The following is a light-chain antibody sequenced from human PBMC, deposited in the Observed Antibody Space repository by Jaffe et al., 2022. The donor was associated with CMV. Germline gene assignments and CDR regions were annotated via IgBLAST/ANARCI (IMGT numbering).Light chain of an antibody. CDR2: GAS. CDR3: QQYDKWPPTYT. J-gene: IGKJ2*01. V-gene: IGKV3-15*01. CDR1: QSISIN. Sequence: ETLMTQSPDTLSVSPGERVILSCRASQSISINLAWYQQKPGQPPRLLIYGASTRATGVPARFSGSGSGTDFSLTISSLQSEDFAVYYCQQYDKWPPTYTFGQGTKLEIK.